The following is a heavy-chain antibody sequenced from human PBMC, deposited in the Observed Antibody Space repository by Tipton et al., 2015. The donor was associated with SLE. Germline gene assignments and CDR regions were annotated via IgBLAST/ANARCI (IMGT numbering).Heavy chain of an antibody. D-gene: IGHD1-26*01. CDR3: ARETVTGSYF. V-gene: IGHV4-4*07. J-gene: IGHJ4*02. CDR1: GGSISDYY. Sequence: TLSLTCTVSGGSISDYYWSWIRQPAGKGLEWIGRMFPGGSTNYNPSLETRVTMSADMSKDQLSLRLTSVTAADAAVYYCARETVTGSYFWGQGTLVTVSS. CDR2: MFPGGST.